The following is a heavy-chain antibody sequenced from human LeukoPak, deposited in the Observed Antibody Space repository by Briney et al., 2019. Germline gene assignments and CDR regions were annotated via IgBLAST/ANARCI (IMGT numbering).Heavy chain of an antibody. Sequence: PGGSLRLSCAASGFTFSNYRMHWVRQGPGKGLVWVSYIETDGSTTTYADSVKGRFTISRDNAKNTVYLQMNSLRVEDTAIYYCASLGSRNAYQGGDFWGQGTLVTVSS. D-gene: IGHD5-24*01. CDR3: ASLGSRNAYQGGDF. V-gene: IGHV3-74*01. CDR1: GFTFSNYR. J-gene: IGHJ4*02. CDR2: IETDGSTT.